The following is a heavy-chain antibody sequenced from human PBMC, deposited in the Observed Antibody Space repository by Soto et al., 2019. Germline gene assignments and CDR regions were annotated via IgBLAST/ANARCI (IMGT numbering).Heavy chain of an antibody. CDR3: AHRLCGGDSLQSYSSHYYYGMYV. J-gene: IGHJ6*02. CDR1: GFSLNTGGLG. CDR2: IYWDDDK. Sequence: QITLKESGPTLVKPTQTLTLTCTFSGFSLNTGGLGVGWIRQPPGKALEWLALIYWDDDKRYSPSLKSRLTITKDTSKNQVVLTMTNMDHVDTATDYCAHRLCGGDSLQSYSSHYYYGMYVWGQGTTVTVSS. V-gene: IGHV2-5*02. D-gene: IGHD2-21*02.